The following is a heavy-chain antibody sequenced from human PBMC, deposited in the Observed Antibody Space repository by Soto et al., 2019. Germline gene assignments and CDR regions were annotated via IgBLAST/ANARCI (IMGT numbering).Heavy chain of an antibody. CDR3: ARDAGSGQQLPPNWFDP. CDR1: GGSISSGGYY. Sequence: PSETLSLTCTVSGGSISSGGYYWSWIRQHPGKGLEWIGYIYYSGSTYYNPSLKSRVTISVDTSKNQFSLKLSSVTAADTAVYYCARDAGSGQQLPPNWFDPWGQGTLVTVSS. D-gene: IGHD6-13*01. V-gene: IGHV4-31*03. CDR2: IYYSGST. J-gene: IGHJ5*02.